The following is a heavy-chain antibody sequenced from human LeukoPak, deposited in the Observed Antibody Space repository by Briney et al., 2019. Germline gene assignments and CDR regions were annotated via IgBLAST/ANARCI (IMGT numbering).Heavy chain of an antibody. Sequence: SETLSLTCTVSGDSVSSGSYYWSWIRQPPGKGLEWIGYIYYSGSTYYNPSLKSRVTISVDTSKNQFSLKLSSVTAADTAVYYCAISPDYGDPFDYWGQGTLVTVSS. V-gene: IGHV4-30-4*08. D-gene: IGHD4-17*01. J-gene: IGHJ4*02. CDR2: IYYSGST. CDR1: GDSVSSGSYY. CDR3: AISPDYGDPFDY.